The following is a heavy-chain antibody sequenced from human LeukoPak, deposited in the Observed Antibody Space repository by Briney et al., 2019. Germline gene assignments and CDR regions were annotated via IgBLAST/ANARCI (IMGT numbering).Heavy chain of an antibody. D-gene: IGHD1-26*01. CDR2: IKEDGSVK. CDR3: EREREEWELQQIFDY. V-gene: IGHV3-7*01. Sequence: PGGSLRLSCAASGFTFRTYRMSWVRQAPGKGLEWVAGIKEDGSVKYYVESVKGRFTISRDNAENSLSLQMNSLRVEDTAVFYCEREREEWELQQIFDYWGQGTLVTVSS. J-gene: IGHJ4*02. CDR1: GFTFRTYR.